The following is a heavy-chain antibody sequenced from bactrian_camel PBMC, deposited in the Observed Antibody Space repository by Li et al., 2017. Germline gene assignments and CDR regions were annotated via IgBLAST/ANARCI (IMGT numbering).Heavy chain of an antibody. CDR1: GDSHSRLC. J-gene: IGHJ4*01. V-gene: IGHV3-3*01. D-gene: IGHD5*01. CDR2: IDSAGRI. CDR3: AAVLVSNGCQHYDY. Sequence: HVQLVESGGGSVQAGGSLRLSCVASGDSHSRLCMGWLRQAPGKGRESIAAIDSAGRIAYIDSVKGRFTASQDNSSNTLWLQMNSLKPEDTAVYYCAAVLVSNGCQHYDYWGQGTQVTVS.